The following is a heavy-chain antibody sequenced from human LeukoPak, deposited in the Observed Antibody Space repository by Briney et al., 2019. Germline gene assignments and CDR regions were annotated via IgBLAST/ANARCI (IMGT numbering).Heavy chain of an antibody. D-gene: IGHD3-10*01. J-gene: IGHJ5*02. CDR1: GGSISSSSYY. V-gene: IGHV4-39*07. CDR2: IYYSGST. Sequence: SETLSLTCTVSGGSISSSSYYWGWIRQPRGKGLEWIGSIYYSGSTYYNPSLKSRVTISVDTSKNQFSLKLSSVTAADTAVYYGAGKINYYGSGSYYFWFDPWGQGTLVTVSS. CDR3: AGKINYYGSGSYYFWFDP.